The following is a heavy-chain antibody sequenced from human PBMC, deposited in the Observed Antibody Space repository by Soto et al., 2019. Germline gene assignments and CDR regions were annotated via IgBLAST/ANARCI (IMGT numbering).Heavy chain of an antibody. Sequence: QLQLQESGPGLVKPSETLSLTCTVSGGSISSSSYYWGWIRQPPGKGLEWIGSIYYSGSTYYNPSLTSRVTITVDTSTNQFSLKLSSVTAADTAVYYCARHLLWFGELWGLWFDPWGQGTLVTVSS. CDR3: ARHLLWFGELWGLWFDP. CDR1: GGSISSSSYY. J-gene: IGHJ5*02. V-gene: IGHV4-39*01. D-gene: IGHD3-10*01. CDR2: IYYSGST.